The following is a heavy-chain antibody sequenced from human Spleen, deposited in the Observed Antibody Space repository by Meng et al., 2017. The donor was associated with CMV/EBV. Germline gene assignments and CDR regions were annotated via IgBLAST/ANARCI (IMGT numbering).Heavy chain of an antibody. CDR1: TFTSFG. CDR2: IRHDGSNK. CDR3: AKDRAVGGYYDSSGYSDY. Sequence: TFTSFGMSWVRQAPGKGLEWVAFIRHDGSNKYYADSVKGRFTISRDTSKNTLSLQMNSLRVEDTAVYYCAKDRAVGGYYDSSGYSDYWGQGTLVTVSS. V-gene: IGHV3-30*02. J-gene: IGHJ4*02. D-gene: IGHD3-22*01.